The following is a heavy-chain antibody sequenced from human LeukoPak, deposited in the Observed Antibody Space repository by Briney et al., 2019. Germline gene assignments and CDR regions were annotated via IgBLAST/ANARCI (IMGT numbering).Heavy chain of an antibody. Sequence: GASVKVSCKASGYTFTGYYMHWVRQAPGQGLEWMGWINPNSGGTNYAQKFQGWVTMTRDTSISTAYMELSRLRSDDTAVYYCAREGIAAAGTRFDYWGQGTLVTVSS. D-gene: IGHD6-13*01. CDR3: AREGIAAAGTRFDY. J-gene: IGHJ4*02. V-gene: IGHV1-2*04. CDR1: GYTFTGYY. CDR2: INPNSGGT.